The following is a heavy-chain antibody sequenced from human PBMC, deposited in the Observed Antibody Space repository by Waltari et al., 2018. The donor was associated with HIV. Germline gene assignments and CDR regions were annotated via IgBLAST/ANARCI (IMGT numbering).Heavy chain of an antibody. J-gene: IGHJ4*02. Sequence: QVQLVQSGAEVKKPGSSVKVYCKASGRTFSSDTISWVRQAPGQVLVWMGPIIPILGIANYAQKFQGRVTITADKSTSTAYMELSSLRSEDTAVYYCASEIAVAGTFGYWGQGTLVTVSS. V-gene: IGHV1-69*04. CDR1: GRTFSSDT. CDR2: IIPILGIA. CDR3: ASEIAVAGTFGY. D-gene: IGHD6-19*01.